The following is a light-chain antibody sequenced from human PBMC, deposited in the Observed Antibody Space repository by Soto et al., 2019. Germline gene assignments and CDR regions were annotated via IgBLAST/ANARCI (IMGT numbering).Light chain of an antibody. V-gene: IGLV1-51*01. CDR2: DNN. J-gene: IGLJ2*01. Sequence: QSVLTQPPSVSGTPGQGVTISCSGSNSNIESNYVYWYQHLPGTAPKLLIYDNNKRPSGIPDRFSGSKSGTSATLGITGLQTGDEADYYCGTWDSSLSAVVFGGGTKLTVL. CDR3: GTWDSSLSAVV. CDR1: NSNIESNY.